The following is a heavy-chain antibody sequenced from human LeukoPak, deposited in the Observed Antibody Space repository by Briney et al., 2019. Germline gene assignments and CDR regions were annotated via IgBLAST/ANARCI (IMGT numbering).Heavy chain of an antibody. Sequence: VASVKVSCKASGYTFTGYYMHWVRQAPGQGLEWMGWINPNSGGTNYAQKFQGRVTMTRDTSISTAYMELSRLRSDDTAVYYCARDRDYSSLFDYWGQGTLVTVSS. CDR2: INPNSGGT. CDR3: ARDRDYSSLFDY. D-gene: IGHD4-11*01. V-gene: IGHV1-2*02. J-gene: IGHJ4*02. CDR1: GYTFTGYY.